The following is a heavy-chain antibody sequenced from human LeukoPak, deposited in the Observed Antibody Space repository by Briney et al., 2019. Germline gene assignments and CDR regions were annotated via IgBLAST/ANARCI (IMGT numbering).Heavy chain of an antibody. V-gene: IGHV4-59*08. CDR2: IYYSGST. J-gene: IGHJ6*02. D-gene: IGHD3-10*01. CDR1: GGSISSYY. CDR3: ARQVGSGSYYGYYYYGMDV. Sequence: SETLSLTCTVSGGSISSYYWSCIRQPPGKGLEWIGYIYYSGSTNYNPSLKSRVTISVDTSKNQFSLKLSSVTAADTAVYYCARQVGSGSYYGYYYYGMDVWGQGTTVTVSS.